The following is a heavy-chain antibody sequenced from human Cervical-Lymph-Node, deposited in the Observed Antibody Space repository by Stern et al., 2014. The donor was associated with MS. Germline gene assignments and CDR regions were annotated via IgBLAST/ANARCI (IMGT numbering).Heavy chain of an antibody. J-gene: IGHJ4*02. CDR1: GYSFTTYY. CDR3: ARVLSLATSDS. V-gene: IGHV1-46*01. CDR2: DNPSVGRT. D-gene: IGHD6-13*01. Sequence: QVQLVQSGAEIRQPGASVKISCKASGYSFTTYYIHWVRQAPGQGLEWVALDNPSVGRTTYAQNFQGRVTVTGNTSTDTVDMELTGLRYEDTAVYYCARVLSLATSDSWGQGTLVTVSS.